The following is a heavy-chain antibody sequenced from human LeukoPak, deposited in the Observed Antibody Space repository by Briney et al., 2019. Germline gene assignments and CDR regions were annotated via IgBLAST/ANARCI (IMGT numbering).Heavy chain of an antibody. V-gene: IGHV3-23*01. D-gene: IGHD3-16*01. J-gene: IGHJ3*02. Sequence: PGGSLRLSCAASGFTFSNYAMSWVRQAPGKGLEWVSAISGSGRNTYYAGSVKGRFTISRDNSKDTLYLQMNSLRAEDTAVYYCAKDRSDARLPRFGDDAFDIWGQGTMVTVSS. CDR2: ISGSGRNT. CDR3: AKDRSDARLPRFGDDAFDI. CDR1: GFTFSNYA.